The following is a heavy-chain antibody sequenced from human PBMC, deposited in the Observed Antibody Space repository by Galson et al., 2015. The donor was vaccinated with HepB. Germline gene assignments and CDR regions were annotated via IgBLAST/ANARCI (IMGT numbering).Heavy chain of an antibody. CDR3: ARSYSSSWPFDY. Sequence: SLRLSCAASGFTFSSYSTNWVRQAPGKGLEWVSSISSSSSYIYYADSVKGRFTISRDNAKNSLYLQMNSLRAEDTAVYYCARSYSSSWPFDYWGQGTLVTVSS. J-gene: IGHJ4*02. V-gene: IGHV3-21*01. D-gene: IGHD6-13*01. CDR1: GFTFSSYS. CDR2: ISSSSSYI.